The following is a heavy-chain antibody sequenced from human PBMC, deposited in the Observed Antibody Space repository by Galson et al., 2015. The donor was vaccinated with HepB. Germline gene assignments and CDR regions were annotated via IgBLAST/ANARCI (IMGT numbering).Heavy chain of an antibody. V-gene: IGHV3-11*01. CDR3: TRDRASSGWYD. D-gene: IGHD6-19*01. J-gene: IGHJ4*02. CDR1: GFRISDYY. Sequence: SLRLSCAVSGFRISDYYMTWIRQAPGKGLEWVSYISSSGTTIYYADSVKGRFTISRDNAKNSVYLQMNSLRADDTAMYYRTRDRASSGWYDWGQGTLVTVSS. CDR2: ISSSGTTI.